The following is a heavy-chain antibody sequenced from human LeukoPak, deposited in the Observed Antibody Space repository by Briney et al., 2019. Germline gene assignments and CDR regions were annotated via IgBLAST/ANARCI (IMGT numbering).Heavy chain of an antibody. V-gene: IGHV4-59*01. D-gene: IGHD3-22*01. J-gene: IGHJ6*02. CDR2: IYYSGRT. CDR3: ARVDYHDSSSLPYYYALDV. CDR1: GGSISSYS. Sequence: SETLSLTCNVSGGSISSYSWTWIRQPPGKGLEWIGPIYYSGRTNYNPSLTSRVTISLDTSRNQFSLRLRSVTAADSAVYYCARVDYHDSSSLPYYYALDVWGQGTTVTVS.